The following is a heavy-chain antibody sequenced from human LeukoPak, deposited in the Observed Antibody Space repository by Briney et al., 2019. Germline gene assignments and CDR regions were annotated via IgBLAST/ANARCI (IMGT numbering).Heavy chain of an antibody. Sequence: ASVKVSCKASGYTFTDYYMHWVRQAPGQGLEWMGWINPNSGNTGYAQKFQGRVTITRNASISTAYMELSSLRSEDTAVYYCARGLRGYDYYYYYYYYMDVWGKGTTVTVSS. CDR1: GYTFTDYY. V-gene: IGHV1-8*03. D-gene: IGHD5-12*01. CDR3: ARGLRGYDYYYYYYYYMDV. CDR2: INPNSGNT. J-gene: IGHJ6*03.